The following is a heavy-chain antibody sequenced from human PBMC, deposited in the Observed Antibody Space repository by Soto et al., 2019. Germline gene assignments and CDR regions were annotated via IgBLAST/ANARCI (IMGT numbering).Heavy chain of an antibody. CDR2: IYYSGST. Sequence: QLQLQESGPGLVKPSETLSLTCTVSGGSISSSSYYWGWIRQPPGKGLEWIGSIYYSGSTYYNPSLKSRVTISVDTSKNQFSLKLSSVTAADTAVYYCARVERSGGGTWFDPWGQGTLVTVSS. CDR3: ARVERSGGGTWFDP. CDR1: GGSISSSSYY. V-gene: IGHV4-39*01. J-gene: IGHJ5*02. D-gene: IGHD2-15*01.